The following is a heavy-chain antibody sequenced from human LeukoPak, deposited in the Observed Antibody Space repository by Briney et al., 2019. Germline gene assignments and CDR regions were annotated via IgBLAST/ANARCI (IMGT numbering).Heavy chain of an antibody. Sequence: GGSLRLSCAAFGFTFSAYGMHWVRQAPGKGLEWVAVISYDGSNKYYAYSVKGRFTISRDNSKNTLYLQMNSLRAEDTAVYYCAKTRSPVSTSTIGNYWGQGTLVIVSS. CDR3: AKTRSPVSTSTIGNY. CDR1: GFTFSAYG. CDR2: ISYDGSNK. V-gene: IGHV3-30*18. D-gene: IGHD5/OR15-5a*01. J-gene: IGHJ4*02.